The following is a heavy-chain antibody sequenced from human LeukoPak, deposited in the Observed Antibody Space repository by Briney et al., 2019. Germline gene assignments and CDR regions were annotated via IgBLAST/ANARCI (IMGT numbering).Heavy chain of an antibody. D-gene: IGHD5-12*01. CDR2: INHSGST. Sequence: SETLSLTCAVYGGSFGGYYWSWIRQPPGKGLEWIGEINHSGSTNYNPSPKSRVTISVDTSKNQFSLKLSSVTAADTAVYYCARGRGYGNSYYFDYWGQGTLVTVSS. CDR1: GGSFGGYY. J-gene: IGHJ4*02. CDR3: ARGRGYGNSYYFDY. V-gene: IGHV4-34*01.